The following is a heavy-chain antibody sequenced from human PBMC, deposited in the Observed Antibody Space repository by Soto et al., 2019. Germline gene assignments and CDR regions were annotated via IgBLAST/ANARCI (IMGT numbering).Heavy chain of an antibody. CDR1: GYNFTGYY. V-gene: IGHV1-2*02. Sequence: QVQLVQSGTEVKKPGASVKVSCKASGYNFTGYYIHWVRQAPGQGLEWMGWINPASIGSHNAQKFQGRVTLTRDTSISTAYMEVRSLRSDDTAVYFCARVEQKVAAVDGNKLRYYCSGRDVWGQGTTVTVS. D-gene: IGHD2-15*01. CDR3: ARVEQKVAAVDGNKLRYYCSGRDV. CDR2: INPASIGS. J-gene: IGHJ6*02.